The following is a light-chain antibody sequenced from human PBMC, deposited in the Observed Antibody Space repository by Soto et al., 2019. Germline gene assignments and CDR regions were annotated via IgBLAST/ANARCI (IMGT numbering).Light chain of an antibody. CDR3: QQYNNWPPVT. J-gene: IGKJ2*01. CDR1: QSVSSN. Sequence: EIVMTQSPATLSVSPGERATLSCRASQSVSSNLAWYQQKPGQAPRLLIYSASTRATGIPARFSGSGSGTEFTLTISSRQSEDFAVYYCQQYNNWPPVTFGQGTKLEIK. V-gene: IGKV3-15*01. CDR2: SAS.